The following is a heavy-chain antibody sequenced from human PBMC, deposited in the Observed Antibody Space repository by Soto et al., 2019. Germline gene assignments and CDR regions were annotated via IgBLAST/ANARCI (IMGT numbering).Heavy chain of an antibody. CDR1: GFTFSSYG. CDR3: ARDSGIAVAGGGGGGMDV. J-gene: IGHJ6*02. V-gene: IGHV3-33*01. CDR2: IWYDGSNK. Sequence: QVQLVESGGGVVQPGRSLRLSCAASGFTFSSYGMHWVRQAPGKGLEWVAVIWYDGSNKYYADSVKGRFTISRDNSKNTLYLQMNSLRAEDTAVYYCARDSGIAVAGGGGGGMDVWGQGTTVTVSS. D-gene: IGHD6-19*01.